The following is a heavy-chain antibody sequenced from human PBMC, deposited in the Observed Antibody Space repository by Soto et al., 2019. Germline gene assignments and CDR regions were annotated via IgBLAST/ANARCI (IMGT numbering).Heavy chain of an antibody. CDR3: AREERSGGSCYDY. J-gene: IGHJ4*02. Sequence: EVQLVESGGGLVKPGGSLRLSCAASGFTFSSYSMNWVRQAPGKGLEWVSSISSSSSYIYYADSVKGRFTISRDNAKNLLYLQMNSLRAEDTAVYYCAREERSGGSCYDYWGQGTLVTVSS. D-gene: IGHD2-15*01. CDR1: GFTFSSYS. CDR2: ISSSSSYI. V-gene: IGHV3-21*01.